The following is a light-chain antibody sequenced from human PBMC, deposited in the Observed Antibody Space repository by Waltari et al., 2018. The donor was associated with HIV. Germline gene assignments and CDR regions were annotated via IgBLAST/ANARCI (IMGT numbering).Light chain of an antibody. Sequence: EIVLTQSPGTLSLSPGERTTLFCRASQSITSDYLVWYQQKPGQAPRLLIYGASNRATGIPDRFSGSGSGTDFTLTISRLEPEDFAVYYCQQYDSSPWAFGQGTKVEI. J-gene: IGKJ1*01. CDR2: GAS. V-gene: IGKV3-20*01. CDR1: QSITSDY. CDR3: QQYDSSPWA.